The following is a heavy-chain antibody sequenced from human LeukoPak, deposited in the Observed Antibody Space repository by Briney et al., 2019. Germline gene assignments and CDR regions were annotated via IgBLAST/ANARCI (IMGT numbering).Heavy chain of an antibody. CDR1: GFTFSSYW. D-gene: IGHD1-26*01. Sequence: KPGGSLRLSCAASGFTFSSYWMTWVRQAPGKGLEWVANMNQDGSEKYYVDSVKGRFTISRDNAKDSLYLQMNSLRVEDTAVYYCARGVYYFDYWGQGTLVTVSS. CDR2: MNQDGSEK. CDR3: ARGVYYFDY. J-gene: IGHJ4*02. V-gene: IGHV3-7*01.